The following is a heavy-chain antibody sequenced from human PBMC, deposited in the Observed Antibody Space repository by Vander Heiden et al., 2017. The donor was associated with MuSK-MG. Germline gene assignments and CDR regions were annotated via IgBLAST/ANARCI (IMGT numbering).Heavy chain of an antibody. CDR1: GGSISSSNDY. D-gene: IGHD4-4*01. V-gene: IGHV4-39*01. CDR2: IYYSGST. J-gene: IGHJ4*02. CDR3: VIIDGNSEVARD. Sequence: QLQLQESGPGLVKPSETLSLTCTVSGGSISSSNDYWGWIRQPPGKGLEWIGSIYYSGSTYYNPSLQSRVNISVDTSKNQFSLKLRSVTAADTAVYYCVIIDGNSEVARDWGQGTLVAVSS.